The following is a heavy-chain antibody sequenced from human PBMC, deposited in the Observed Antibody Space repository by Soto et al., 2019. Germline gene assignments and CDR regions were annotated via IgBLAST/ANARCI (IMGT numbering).Heavy chain of an antibody. CDR3: ARDQSRDYYDSSGYHYFDY. Sequence: GGSLRLSCAASGFTFSSYWMSWVRQAPGKGLEWVANIKQDGSEKYYVDSVKGRFTISRDNAKNSLYLQMNSLRAEDTAVYYCARDQSRDYYDSSGYHYFDYWGQGTLVTVSS. V-gene: IGHV3-7*03. CDR2: IKQDGSEK. D-gene: IGHD3-22*01. CDR1: GFTFSSYW. J-gene: IGHJ4*02.